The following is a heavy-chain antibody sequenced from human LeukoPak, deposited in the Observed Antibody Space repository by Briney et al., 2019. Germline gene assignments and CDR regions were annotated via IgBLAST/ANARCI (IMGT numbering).Heavy chain of an antibody. CDR3: ARAADVDTAMVSDWFDP. Sequence: PSQTLSLTCTVSGGSISSGSYYWSWIRQPAGKGLEWLGCIYTSGSTNYNPSLQSRVTISVDTSKNQFSLKLSSVTAADTAVYYCARAADVDTAMVSDWFDPWGQGTLVTVSS. CDR2: IYTSGST. D-gene: IGHD5-18*01. J-gene: IGHJ5*02. CDR1: GGSISSGSYY. V-gene: IGHV4-61*02.